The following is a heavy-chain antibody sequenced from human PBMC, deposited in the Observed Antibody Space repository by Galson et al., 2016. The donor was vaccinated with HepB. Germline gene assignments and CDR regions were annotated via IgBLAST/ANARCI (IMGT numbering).Heavy chain of an antibody. D-gene: IGHD1-26*01. J-gene: IGHJ4*02. CDR3: ARAKRENPLSAHTY. CDR2: ISVSSGDT. V-gene: IGHV1-18*01. CDR1: NYDFSNFG. Sequence: SVKVSCKASNYDFSNFGVSWLRQAPGQGLEWMGWISVSSGDTKYAPKFQGRVTMTTDTSTTTAYLDLGSLRPDDTAVYYCARAKRENPLSAHTYWGQGTLVTGFS.